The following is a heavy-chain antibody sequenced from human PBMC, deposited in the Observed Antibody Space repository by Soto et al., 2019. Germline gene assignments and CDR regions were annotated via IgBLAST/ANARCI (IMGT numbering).Heavy chain of an antibody. J-gene: IGHJ5*02. CDR3: ARAMVRGAPQINWFDP. D-gene: IGHD3-10*01. V-gene: IGHV1-46*01. CDR1: GYTFTSYY. CDR2: INPSGGST. Sequence: QVQLVQSGAEVKKPGASVKVSCKASGYTFTSYYMHWVRQAPGQGLEWRGIINPSGGSTSYAQKLQGRVTMTKDTSTSTVYMELSSLRSEDTAVYYCARAMVRGAPQINWFDPWGQGTLVTVSS.